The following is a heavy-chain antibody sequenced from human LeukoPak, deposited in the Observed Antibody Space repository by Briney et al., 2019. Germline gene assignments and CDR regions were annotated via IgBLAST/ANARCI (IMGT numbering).Heavy chain of an antibody. CDR3: ARGPYCYDSSGNFDY. D-gene: IGHD3-22*01. J-gene: IGHJ4*02. Sequence: SETLSLTCAVYGGSFSGYYWSWIRQPAGKGLEWIGRIYTSGSTNYNPSLKSRVTMSVDTSKNQFSLNLNSVTAADTAVYYCARGPYCYDSSGNFDYWGQGTLVTVSS. V-gene: IGHV4-59*10. CDR2: IYTSGST. CDR1: GGSFSGYY.